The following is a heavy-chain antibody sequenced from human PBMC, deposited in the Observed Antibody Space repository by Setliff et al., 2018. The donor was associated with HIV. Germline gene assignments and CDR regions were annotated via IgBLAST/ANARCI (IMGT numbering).Heavy chain of an antibody. V-gene: IGHV4-4*09. Sequence: SETLSLTCTVSGGSISSYCWNWIRQSPGRGLEWIGFISSSGSTKYNPSLQSRVTMSIDTSKNQFSLRLTSVTAADTAVYYCARRIDDSGSFPNKNWFDTWGQGSLVTVS. CDR2: ISSSGST. J-gene: IGHJ5*02. CDR3: ARRIDDSGSFPNKNWFDT. CDR1: GGSISSYC. D-gene: IGHD3-10*01.